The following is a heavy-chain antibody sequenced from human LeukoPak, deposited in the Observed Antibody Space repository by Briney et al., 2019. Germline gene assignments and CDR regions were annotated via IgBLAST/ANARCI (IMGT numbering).Heavy chain of an antibody. CDR2: IYYSGST. J-gene: IGHJ4*02. V-gene: IGHV4-59*08. D-gene: IGHD6-13*01. CDR1: GGSISSYY. CDR3: ARGIGQQLTTWAYYFDY. Sequence: SETLSPTCTVSGGSISSYYWSWIRQPPGKGLEWIGYIYYSGSTNYNPSLKSRVTISVDTSKNQFSLKLSSVTAADTAVYYCARGIGQQLTTWAYYFDYWGQGTLVTVSS.